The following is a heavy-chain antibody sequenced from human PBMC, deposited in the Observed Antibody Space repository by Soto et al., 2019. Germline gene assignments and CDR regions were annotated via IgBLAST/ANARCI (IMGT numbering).Heavy chain of an antibody. D-gene: IGHD5-12*01. Sequence: ASVKVSCKASGYTFTSYGISWVRQAPGQGLEWMGWISAYNGNTNYAQKLQGRVTMTTDTSTSTAYMELRSLGSDDTAVYYCARVNCGYDYLDFDYWGQGTLVTVSS. V-gene: IGHV1-18*01. CDR2: ISAYNGNT. CDR3: ARVNCGYDYLDFDY. CDR1: GYTFTSYG. J-gene: IGHJ4*02.